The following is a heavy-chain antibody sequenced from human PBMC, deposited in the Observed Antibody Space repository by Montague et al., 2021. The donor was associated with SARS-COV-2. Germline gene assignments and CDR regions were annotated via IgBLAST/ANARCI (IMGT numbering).Heavy chain of an antibody. Sequence: SETLSLTCTVSGGSISTYHWNWIRQPPGKGLEWIGYIYYSGSTKYNPSLKSRVTISVDTSKNQFSLKLSSVTAADTAVYYCAREPGYSGYGHQGEMAYYCHYGMDVWGQGTTVTVSS. CDR2: IYYSGST. CDR1: GGSISTYH. V-gene: IGHV4-59*01. D-gene: IGHD5-12*01. J-gene: IGHJ6*02. CDR3: AREPGYSGYGHQGEMAYYCHYGMDV.